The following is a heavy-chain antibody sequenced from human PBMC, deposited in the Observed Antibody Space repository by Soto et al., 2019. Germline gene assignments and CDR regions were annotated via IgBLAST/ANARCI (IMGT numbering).Heavy chain of an antibody. CDR3: AKDASIAAAGTEYFQH. V-gene: IGHV3-23*01. CDR2: ISGSGGST. D-gene: IGHD6-13*01. Sequence: GGSLRLSCAASGFTFSSYAMSWVRQAPGKGLEWVSAISGSGGSTYYADSVKGRFTISRDNSKNTLYLQMNSLRAEDTAVYYCAKDASIAAAGTEYFQHWGQGTLVTVSS. CDR1: GFTFSSYA. J-gene: IGHJ1*01.